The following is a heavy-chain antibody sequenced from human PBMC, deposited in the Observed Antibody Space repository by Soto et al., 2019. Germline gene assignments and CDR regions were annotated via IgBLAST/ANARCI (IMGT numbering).Heavy chain of an antibody. CDR1: GGSISSYY. Sequence: PSETLSLTCTVSGGSISSYYWSWIRQPPGKGLEWIGYIYYSGSTNYNPSLKGRVTISVDTSKNQFSLKLSSVTAADTAVYYCARGIMITFGGVIVMPPDYYYYYMDVWGKGTTVTVSS. J-gene: IGHJ6*03. CDR3: ARGIMITFGGVIVMPPDYYYYYMDV. CDR2: IYYSGST. D-gene: IGHD3-16*02. V-gene: IGHV4-59*01.